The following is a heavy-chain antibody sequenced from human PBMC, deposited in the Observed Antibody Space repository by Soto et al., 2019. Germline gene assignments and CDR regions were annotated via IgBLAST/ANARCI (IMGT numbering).Heavy chain of an antibody. V-gene: IGHV3-30*18. Sequence: GGSLRLSWAASGFTFSSYGMHWVRQAPCKGLEWVAVISYDGSNKYYADSVKGRFTISRDNSKNTLYLQMNSLRAEDTAVYYCANQYSGYDYAQLPDCYGMAVWGQGTTVTVSS. CDR1: GFTFSSYG. CDR2: ISYDGSNK. CDR3: ANQYSGYDYAQLPDCYGMAV. D-gene: IGHD5-12*01. J-gene: IGHJ6*02.